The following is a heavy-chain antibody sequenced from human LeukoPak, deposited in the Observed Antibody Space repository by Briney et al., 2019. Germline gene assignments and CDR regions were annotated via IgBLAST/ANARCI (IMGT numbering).Heavy chain of an antibody. Sequence: ASVTVSFKASGYTFTGYYMHWVRQAPGQGLEWMGWINPNSGGTNYAQKFQGRVTMTRDTSISTAYMELSRLRSDDTAVYYCARDSVPSYGMDVWGQGTTVTVSS. CDR2: INPNSGGT. J-gene: IGHJ6*02. D-gene: IGHD2-2*01. CDR3: ARDSVPSYGMDV. CDR1: GYTFTGYY. V-gene: IGHV1-2*02.